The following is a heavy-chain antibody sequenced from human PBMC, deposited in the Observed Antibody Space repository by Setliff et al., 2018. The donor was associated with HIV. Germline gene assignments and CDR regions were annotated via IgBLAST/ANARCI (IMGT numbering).Heavy chain of an antibody. CDR2: INPYSGGT. D-gene: IGHD1-26*01. J-gene: IGHJ4*02. CDR1: GYMFIGYY. Sequence: GASVKVSCKASGYMFIGYYIHWVRQAPGQGLEWMGWINPYSGGTNYAQKFQGSVTMTRDTSITTAYMELSRLISDDTAVYYCARGPTVGAADYWGQGTLVTV. V-gene: IGHV1-2*02. CDR3: ARGPTVGAADY.